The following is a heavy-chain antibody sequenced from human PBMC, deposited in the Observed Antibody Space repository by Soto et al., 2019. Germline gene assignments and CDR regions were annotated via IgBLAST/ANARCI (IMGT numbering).Heavy chain of an antibody. D-gene: IGHD3-10*01. V-gene: IGHV4-59*08. CDR3: ARAGNRYEGLYFDY. CDR1: GGSISGYY. Sequence: SETLSLTCTVSGGSISGYYWRWIRQPPGKGLEWIGYIYYSGSTNYNPSLKSRVTISVDTSKNQFSLKLSSVTAADTAVYYCARAGNRYEGLYFDYWGQGTLVTVSS. J-gene: IGHJ4*02. CDR2: IYYSGST.